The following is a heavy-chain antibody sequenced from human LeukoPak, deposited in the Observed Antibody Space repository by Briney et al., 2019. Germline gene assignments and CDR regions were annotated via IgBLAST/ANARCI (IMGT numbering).Heavy chain of an antibody. CDR3: AKEVAGTRLDY. V-gene: IGHV3-30*18. CDR1: GFTFSSYA. D-gene: IGHD6-19*01. J-gene: IGHJ4*02. CDR2: ISYDGSNK. Sequence: GGSLRLSCAASGFTFSSYAMSWVRQAPGKGLEWVAVISYDGSNKYYADSVKGRFTISRDNSKNTLYLQMNSLRAEDTAVYYCAKEVAGTRLDYWGQGTLVTVSS.